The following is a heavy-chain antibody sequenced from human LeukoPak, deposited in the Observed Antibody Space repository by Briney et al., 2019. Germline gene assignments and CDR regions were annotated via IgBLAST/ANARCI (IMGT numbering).Heavy chain of an antibody. CDR2: ILNDGTWE. CDR3: VKGGSISHNWFDS. D-gene: IGHD3-16*01. Sequence: PGGSLRLSCAASGFTYSDYGMHWVRQAPGRGLEWVAFILNDGTWEYYPDSVKGRLTISRDNSRNTLYLQMNSVRLEDTAIYYCVKGGSISHNWFDSWGRGTLATVSS. CDR1: GFTYSDYG. V-gene: IGHV3-30*02. J-gene: IGHJ5*01.